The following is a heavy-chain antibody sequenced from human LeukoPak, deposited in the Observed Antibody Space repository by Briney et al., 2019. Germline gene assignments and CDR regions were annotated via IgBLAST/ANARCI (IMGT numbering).Heavy chain of an antibody. Sequence: SETLSLTCTVSGGSIGSYYWSWIRQPPGKGLEWIGYIYYSGSTNYNPSLKSRVTISVDTSKNQFSLKLSSVTAADTAVYYCARHGYGGNSDFDYWGQGTLVTVSS. CDR1: GGSIGSYY. CDR3: ARHGYGGNSDFDY. CDR2: IYYSGST. J-gene: IGHJ4*02. D-gene: IGHD4-23*01. V-gene: IGHV4-59*08.